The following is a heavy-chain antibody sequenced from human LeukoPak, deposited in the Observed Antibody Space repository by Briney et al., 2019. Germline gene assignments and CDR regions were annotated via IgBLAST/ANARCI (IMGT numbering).Heavy chain of an antibody. Sequence: GSLRLSCASSGFTFSSYSMNWVRQAPGKGLEWVSSISSSSSYIYYADSLKGRFTISRDNAKNSLYRQMNSLRAEDTAVYYCARGPRSYLAYFGGDCYSYGMDVWGQETTVTVSS. CDR2: ISSSSSYI. J-gene: IGHJ6*02. CDR1: GFTFSSYS. CDR3: ARGPRSYLAYFGGDCYSYGMDV. V-gene: IGHV3-21*01. D-gene: IGHD2-21*01.